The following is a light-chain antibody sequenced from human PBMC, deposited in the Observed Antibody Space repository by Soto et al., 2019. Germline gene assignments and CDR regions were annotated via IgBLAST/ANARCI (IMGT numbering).Light chain of an antibody. J-gene: IGKJ1*01. CDR3: QQYGISPPT. Sequence: EIVLTQSPGTLSLSPGERATLSCKASQSIVSNYLAWYQRRPGQAPRLLIYGSSSRATDILARFSGSGSGTDFTLTITRLESEDFAVYYCQQYGISPPTFGQGTKVEFK. V-gene: IGKV3-20*01. CDR1: QSIVSNY. CDR2: GSS.